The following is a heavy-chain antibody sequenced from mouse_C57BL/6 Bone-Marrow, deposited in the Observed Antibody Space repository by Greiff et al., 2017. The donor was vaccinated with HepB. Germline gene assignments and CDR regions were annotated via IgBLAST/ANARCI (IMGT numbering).Heavy chain of an antibody. V-gene: IGHV5-17*01. CDR2: ISSGSSTI. CDR3: VYGSSFYFDY. D-gene: IGHD1-1*01. J-gene: IGHJ2*01. CDR1: GFTFSDYG. Sequence: EVKLEESGGGLVKPGGSLKLSCAASGFTFSDYGMHWVRQAPEKGLEWVAYISSGSSTIYYADTVKGRFTISRDNAKNTQFLQMTSLRSEDTAMYYCVYGSSFYFDYGGQGTTLTVSS.